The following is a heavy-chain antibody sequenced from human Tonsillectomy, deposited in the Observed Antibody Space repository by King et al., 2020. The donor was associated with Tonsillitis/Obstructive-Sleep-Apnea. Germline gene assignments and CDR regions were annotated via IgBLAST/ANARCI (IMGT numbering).Heavy chain of an antibody. Sequence: QLVQSGGGLVQPGGSLRLSCAASGFTFSSYGMNWVRQAPGKGLEWVSYISSSSSPIYYADSVEGRFTISRDNAKNSLYLQMNSLRDEDTAAYYCARNELLDYWGQGTLVTVSS. J-gene: IGHJ4*02. D-gene: IGHD1-7*01. V-gene: IGHV3-48*02. CDR3: ARNELLDY. CDR2: ISSSSSPI. CDR1: GFTFSSYG.